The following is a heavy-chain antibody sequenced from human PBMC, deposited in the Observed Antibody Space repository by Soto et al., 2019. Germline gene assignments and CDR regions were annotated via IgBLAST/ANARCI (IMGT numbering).Heavy chain of an antibody. CDR3: ARLGAKYLNRIGAAGPTDF. CDR2: IYYSGST. Sequence: SETLSLTCTVSGGSISSGGYYWSWIRQHPGKGLEWIGYIYYSGSTYYNPSLKSRVTISVDTSKNQFSLKLSSVTAADTAVYYCARLGAKYLNRIGAAGPTDFWGQGTLVTVSS. CDR1: GGSISSGGYY. D-gene: IGHD6-13*01. V-gene: IGHV4-31*03. J-gene: IGHJ4*02.